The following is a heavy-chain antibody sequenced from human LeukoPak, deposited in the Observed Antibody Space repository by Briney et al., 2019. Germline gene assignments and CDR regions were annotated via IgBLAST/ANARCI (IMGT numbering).Heavy chain of an antibody. Sequence: GGSLRLSCAASGFTFDDYGMSWVRQAPGKGLEWVSGINWKCGSTVYADSVKGRLTISRDNAKNSLYLQMNSLRAEDTALYYCARVDRGYSYAPEGYWGQGTLVTVSS. D-gene: IGHD5-18*01. CDR3: ARVDRGYSYAPEGY. CDR1: GFTFDDYG. CDR2: INWKCGST. J-gene: IGHJ4*02. V-gene: IGHV3-20*04.